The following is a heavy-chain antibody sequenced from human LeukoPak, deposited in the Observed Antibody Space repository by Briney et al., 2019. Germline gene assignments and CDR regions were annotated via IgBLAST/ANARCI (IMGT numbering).Heavy chain of an antibody. CDR3: ARYMVAQYYYDSSGYFYYFDY. CDR1: GGSFSGYY. D-gene: IGHD3-22*01. Sequence: RPSETLSLTCAVYGGSFSGYYWSWIRQPPGKGLEWIGEINHSGSTNYNPSLKSRVTISVDTSKNQFSLKLSSVTAADTAVYYCARYMVAQYYYDSSGYFYYFDYWGQGTLVTVSS. J-gene: IGHJ4*02. V-gene: IGHV4-34*01. CDR2: INHSGST.